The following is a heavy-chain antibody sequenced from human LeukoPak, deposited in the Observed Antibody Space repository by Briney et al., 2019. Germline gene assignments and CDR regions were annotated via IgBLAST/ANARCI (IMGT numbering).Heavy chain of an antibody. Sequence: GGSLRLSCAASRFGFSSYTMSWVRQAPGKGLEWVSSIGDNSSYIRYGDSVKGRFTISRDNANKVVYLQMNSLRGEDTAVYYCARAYYDSLTGFYLDGMDVWGQGTTVIVSS. V-gene: IGHV3-21*01. CDR3: ARAYYDSLTGFYLDGMDV. J-gene: IGHJ6*02. CDR1: RFGFSSYT. CDR2: IGDNSSYI. D-gene: IGHD3-9*01.